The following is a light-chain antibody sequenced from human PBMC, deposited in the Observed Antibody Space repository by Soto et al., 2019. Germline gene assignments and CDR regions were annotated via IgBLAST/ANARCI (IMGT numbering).Light chain of an antibody. CDR2: DAS. CDR1: QSISRW. J-gene: IGKJ1*01. Sequence: DIQMTQSPSTLSASVGDRVTITCRASQSISRWLAWYRQKPGKAPKLLIYDASSLESGVPSRFSGSGSGTEFTLTISSLQPDDFATYYCQQYHTYRAFGQGTKVEIK. CDR3: QQYHTYRA. V-gene: IGKV1-5*01.